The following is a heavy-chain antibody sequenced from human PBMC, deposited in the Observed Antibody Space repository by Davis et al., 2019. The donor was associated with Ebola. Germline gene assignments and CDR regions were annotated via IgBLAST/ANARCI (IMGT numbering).Heavy chain of an antibody. Sequence: SETLSLTCTVSGGSISNYYWSWIRQPPGKGLEWIGYIYYSGSTNYNPSLKSRVTISVDTSKNQFSLKLSSVTAADTAVYYCARGTYSSSWAEYFQHWGQGTLVTVSS. CDR2: IYYSGST. V-gene: IGHV4-59*01. CDR3: ARGTYSSSWAEYFQH. CDR1: GGSISNYY. J-gene: IGHJ1*01. D-gene: IGHD6-13*01.